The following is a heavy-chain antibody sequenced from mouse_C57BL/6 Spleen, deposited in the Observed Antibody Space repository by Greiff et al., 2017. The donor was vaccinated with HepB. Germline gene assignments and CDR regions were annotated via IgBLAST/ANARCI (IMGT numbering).Heavy chain of an antibody. D-gene: IGHD2-10*01. CDR3: ARGTYYGNPWDY. J-gene: IGHJ4*01. CDR1: GYSITSGYY. V-gene: IGHV3-6*01. Sequence: EVQLQESGPGLVKPSQSLSLTCSVTGYSITSGYYWNWIRQFPGNKLEWMGYISYDGSNNYNPSLKNRISITRDTSKNQFFLKLNSVTTEDTATYYCARGTYYGNPWDYWGQGTSVTVSS. CDR2: ISYDGSN.